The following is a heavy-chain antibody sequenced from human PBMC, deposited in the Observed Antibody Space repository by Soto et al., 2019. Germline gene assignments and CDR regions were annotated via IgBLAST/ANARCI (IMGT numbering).Heavy chain of an antibody. D-gene: IGHD6-13*01. CDR2: ISSSSSYI. Sequence: PGGSLRLSCAASGFTFSSYSMNWVRQAPGKGLEWVSSISSSSSYIYYADSVKGRLTISRDNAKNSLYLQMNSLRAEDTAVYYCARDLKPGYSSSWYSVYGMDVWGQGTTVTVSS. CDR1: GFTFSSYS. J-gene: IGHJ6*02. CDR3: ARDLKPGYSSSWYSVYGMDV. V-gene: IGHV3-21*01.